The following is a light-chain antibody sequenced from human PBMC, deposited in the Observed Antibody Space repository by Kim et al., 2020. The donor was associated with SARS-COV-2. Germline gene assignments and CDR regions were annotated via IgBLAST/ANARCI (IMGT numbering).Light chain of an antibody. CDR3: QQYYSTPPS. CDR2: WAS. Sequence: RASLNCKSSQTVLYNSNNKNYLAWYQQKPGQAPKLLIYWASIRGSGVSDRVSGSGSETDFTLTISSLQAEDVAVYYCQQYYSTPPSCGQGTELEIK. CDR1: QTVLYNSNNKNY. V-gene: IGKV4-1*01. J-gene: IGKJ2*03.